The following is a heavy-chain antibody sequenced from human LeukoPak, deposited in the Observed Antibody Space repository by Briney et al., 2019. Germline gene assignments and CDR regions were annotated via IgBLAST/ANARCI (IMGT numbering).Heavy chain of an antibody. D-gene: IGHD1-14*01. J-gene: IGHJ6*03. CDR3: TRGYFRYNYMDV. Sequence: PSETLSLTCAVFGGSINSSNWWSWVRQPPGKGLEWIGEIYHSGSTNYNASLKSRVTISVDKSKNQFSLKLSSVAAADTAVYYCTRGYFRYNYMDVWGKGTTVTVSS. CDR1: GGSINSSNW. V-gene: IGHV4-4*02. CDR2: IYHSGST.